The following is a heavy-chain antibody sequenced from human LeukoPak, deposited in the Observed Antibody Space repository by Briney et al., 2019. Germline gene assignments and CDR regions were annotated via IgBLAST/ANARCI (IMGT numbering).Heavy chain of an antibody. V-gene: IGHV1-69*13. J-gene: IGHJ4*02. Sequence: ASVKVSCKASGVTFNDYALNWVRQAPGQGLEWMGGIIPIFGTANYAQKFQGRVTITADESTSTAYMELSSLRSEGTAVYYCARDRGSSWSQGAYYFDYWGQGTLVTVSS. D-gene: IGHD6-13*01. CDR1: GVTFNDYA. CDR2: IIPIFGTA. CDR3: ARDRGSSWSQGAYYFDY.